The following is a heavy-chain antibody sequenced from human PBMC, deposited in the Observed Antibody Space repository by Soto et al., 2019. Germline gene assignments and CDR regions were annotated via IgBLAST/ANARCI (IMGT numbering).Heavy chain of an antibody. V-gene: IGHV3-7*03. CDR1: GFPFNNYY. Sequence: GGSLRLSCAASGFPFNNYYMTWVRQASGKGLEWVASIKEDGNEKYYVDSVKGRFTISRDNAKNSLSLQMNSLRAEDTAVYYCTRGAGGWNYYYAMDVWGPGATVTVSS. CDR3: TRGAGGWNYYYAMDV. D-gene: IGHD6-19*01. CDR2: IKEDGNEK. J-gene: IGHJ6*02.